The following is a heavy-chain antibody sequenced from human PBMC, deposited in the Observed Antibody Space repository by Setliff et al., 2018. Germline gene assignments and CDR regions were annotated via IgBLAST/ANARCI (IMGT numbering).Heavy chain of an antibody. CDR1: GGSISSGTNY. Sequence: SETLSLTCTVSGGSISSGTNYWSWIRQPAGRGLEWIEHIDPSGNTNYQPSLKSRVTISVDTAKKQFSLKLNSVTAADTAIYYCARGGGRIRQLGATGVHTFDIWGQGTMVTVS. V-gene: IGHV4-61*09. D-gene: IGHD1-1*01. J-gene: IGHJ3*02. CDR3: ARGGGRIRQLGATGVHTFDI. CDR2: IDPSGNT.